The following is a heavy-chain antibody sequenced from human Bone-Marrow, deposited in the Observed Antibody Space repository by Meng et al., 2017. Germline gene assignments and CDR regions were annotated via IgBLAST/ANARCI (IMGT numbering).Heavy chain of an antibody. CDR1: GYTCTSYD. CDR3: ASLAIFGVVIRDY. Sequence: QVRLGQSGGEVERPRASVKVSCTASGYTCTSYDINWVRQGTGQGLEWMGWMNPNSGNTGYAQNFQGRVTMTRNTSISTAYMELSSLRSEDTAVYYCASLAIFGVVIRDYWGQGTLVTVSS. J-gene: IGHJ4*02. D-gene: IGHD3-3*01. CDR2: MNPNSGNT. V-gene: IGHV1-8*01.